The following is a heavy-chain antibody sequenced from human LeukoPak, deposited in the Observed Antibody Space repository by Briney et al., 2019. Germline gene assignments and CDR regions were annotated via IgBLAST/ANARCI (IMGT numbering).Heavy chain of an antibody. D-gene: IGHD6-6*01. V-gene: IGHV4-4*09. Sequence: SETLSLTCTVPGGSISSYYWSWLRQPPGKGLEWSGYIYTSGSTNYNPSLKSRVTISVDTSKNQFSLKLSSVTAADTAVYYCARHEVGIAARHNWFDPWGQGTLVTVSS. CDR1: GGSISSYY. CDR2: IYTSGST. J-gene: IGHJ5*02. CDR3: ARHEVGIAARHNWFDP.